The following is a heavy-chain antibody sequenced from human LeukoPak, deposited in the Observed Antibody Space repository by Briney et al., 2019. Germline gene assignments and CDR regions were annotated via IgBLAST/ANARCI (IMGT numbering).Heavy chain of an antibody. CDR3: ARHRCSSTSCYDLDYYYGMDV. V-gene: IGHV1-18*01. Sequence: ASVKVSCKASGYTFTSYGISWVRQAPGQGVEWMGWISAYNGNSNYAQKHQGRVTMTTDTSTSTAYMELRSLRSADTAVYYCARHRCSSTSCYDLDYYYGMDVWGQGTTVTVSS. D-gene: IGHD2-2*01. CDR1: GYTFTSYG. CDR2: ISAYNGNS. J-gene: IGHJ6*02.